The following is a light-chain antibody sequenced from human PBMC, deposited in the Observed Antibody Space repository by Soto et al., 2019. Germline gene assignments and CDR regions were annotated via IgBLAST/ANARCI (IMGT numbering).Light chain of an antibody. V-gene: IGLV2-14*01. Sequence: QSALTQPASVSGSLGQSITISCTGTSTDVGGYNYVSWYQQYPGKAPKLIIYEVSDRPSGVAHRFSGSKSGNTASLTISGLQAEDEADYYCQAYDYSLTASVFGGGTKLTVL. CDR1: STDVGGYNY. CDR2: EVS. CDR3: QAYDYSLTASV. J-gene: IGLJ3*02.